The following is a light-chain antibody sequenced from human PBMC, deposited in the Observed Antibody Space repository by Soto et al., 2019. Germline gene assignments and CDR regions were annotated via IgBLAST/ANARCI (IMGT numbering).Light chain of an antibody. J-gene: IGLJ1*01. CDR1: SSNIGAGYD. CDR2: GNS. V-gene: IGLV1-40*01. CDR3: QSYDSSLSGHV. Sequence: QSALTQPPSVSGAPGQRVTISCTGSSSNIGAGYDVHWYQQLPGTAPKLLICGNSNRPSGVPDRFSGSKSGTSASLAITGLQAEDEADYYCQSYDSSLSGHVFGTGTKVTVL.